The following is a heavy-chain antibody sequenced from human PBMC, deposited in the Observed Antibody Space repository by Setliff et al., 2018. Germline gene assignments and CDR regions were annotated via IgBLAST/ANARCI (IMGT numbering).Heavy chain of an antibody. CDR2: VYYSGTA. J-gene: IGHJ5*02. CDR3: ARGGGSYRAGNSRPTYWFDP. V-gene: IGHV4-59*01. CDR1: DGSLSTYY. D-gene: IGHD2-21*01. Sequence: PSETLSLTCTVSDGSLSTYYWSWIRQPPGKGLEFIGYVYYSGTANYSPSLRSRLTMAVDTSKNQFSLKLRSVTAADTAVYYWARGGGSYRAGNSRPTYWFDPWGQGTLVTVSS.